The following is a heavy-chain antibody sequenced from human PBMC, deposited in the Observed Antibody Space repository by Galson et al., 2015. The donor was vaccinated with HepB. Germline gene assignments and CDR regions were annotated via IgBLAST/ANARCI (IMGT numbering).Heavy chain of an antibody. D-gene: IGHD6-19*01. Sequence: SLRLSCAVSGFSVDSRAMSRVRQAPGKSLEWLSSISNNAGKTYYAGSVRGRFTISRDESTNSVFLQMDSLRADDTAVYYCAKDHPSSGWPAFDYWSQGALVIGSS. V-gene: IGHV3-23*01. CDR3: AKDHPSSGWPAFDY. CDR1: GFSVDSRA. CDR2: ISNNAGKT. J-gene: IGHJ4*02.